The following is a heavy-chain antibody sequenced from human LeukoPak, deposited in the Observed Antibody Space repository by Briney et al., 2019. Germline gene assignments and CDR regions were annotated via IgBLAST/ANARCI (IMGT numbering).Heavy chain of an antibody. CDR3: TRGYVTRGGSFDP. Sequence: GGSLRLSCAASGFTFSSYALSWVRQAPGKGLEWVSAISGSGDTTFYADSVKGRFTISRDDSKNTLYLQTSSLRADDTAVYYCTRGYVTRGGSFDPWGQGTLVTVSS. V-gene: IGHV3-23*01. D-gene: IGHD2-2*01. CDR2: ISGSGDTT. J-gene: IGHJ5*02. CDR1: GFTFSSYA.